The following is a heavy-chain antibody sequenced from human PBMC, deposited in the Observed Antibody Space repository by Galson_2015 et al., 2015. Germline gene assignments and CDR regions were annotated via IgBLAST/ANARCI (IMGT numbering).Heavy chain of an antibody. CDR1: GFTFSSYA. J-gene: IGHJ3*02. Sequence: SLRLSCAASGFTFSSYAMSWVRQAPGKGLVWVSVISGSGNITYYADSVKGRFTISRDNSKNTLYLQMNSLRAEDTAVYYCAKDNPTNDRYRGPLDIWGQGTMVTVSS. CDR2: ISGSGNIT. CDR3: AKDNPTNDRYRGPLDI. D-gene: IGHD1-26*01. V-gene: IGHV3-23*01.